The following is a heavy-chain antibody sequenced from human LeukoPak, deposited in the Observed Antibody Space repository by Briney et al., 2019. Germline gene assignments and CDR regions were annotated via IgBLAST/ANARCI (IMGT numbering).Heavy chain of an antibody. V-gene: IGHV3-11*05. CDR3: ARGSPPDY. D-gene: IGHD2-15*01. CDR1: GFIFSDYY. J-gene: IGHJ4*02. Sequence: GGSLTLSCAASGFIFSDYYMSWIRQAPGKGLEWLSYISSSSIYTSYADSVKGRFTISRDNAKNSLYLQLNSLRAEGTAVYYCARGSPPDYWGQGTLVTVSS. CDR2: ISSSSIYT.